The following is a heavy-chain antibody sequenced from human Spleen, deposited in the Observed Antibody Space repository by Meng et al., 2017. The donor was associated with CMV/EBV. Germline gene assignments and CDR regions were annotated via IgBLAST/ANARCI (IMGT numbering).Heavy chain of an antibody. J-gene: IGHJ4*02. D-gene: IGHD6-13*01. V-gene: IGHV3-53*01. CDR2: IYTSGNT. CDR3: LGYSRNNY. CDR1: GFSISNNY. Sequence: GESLKISCAASGFSISNNYMGWVRQAPGKGLEWVSVIYTSGNTYYADSVKGRASFSRDNSKNTVHLQMNSLRADDTAVYYCLGYSRNNYWGQGTLVTVSS.